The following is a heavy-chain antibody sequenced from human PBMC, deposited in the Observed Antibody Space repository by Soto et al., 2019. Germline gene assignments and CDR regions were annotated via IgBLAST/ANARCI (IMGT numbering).Heavy chain of an antibody. V-gene: IGHV1-69*01. CDR2: IIPIFGTA. CDR1: GGTFSSYA. Sequence: QVQLVQSGAEVKKPGSSVKVSCKASGGTFSSYAISWVRQAPGQGLEWMGGIIPIFGTANYAQKFQGRVTITADESTSTAYMELSSLRSEDTAVYYCARDNGRGPLGITGNLGAHEYWGQGTLVTVSS. CDR3: ARDNGRGPLGITGNLGAHEY. J-gene: IGHJ4*02. D-gene: IGHD1-26*01.